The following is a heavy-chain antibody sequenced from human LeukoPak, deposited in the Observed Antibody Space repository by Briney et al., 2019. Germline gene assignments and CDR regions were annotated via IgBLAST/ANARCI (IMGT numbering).Heavy chain of an antibody. J-gene: IGHJ5*02. CDR1: GVSISSSN. CDR2: TSSGSSWI. CDR3: ARDAGGRTQREGWFDP. D-gene: IGHD1-1*01. Sequence: PSETLSLTCTVSGVSISSSNSYWGWIRQPPGKGLEWVASTSSGSSWIYYADSVRGRFTISRDNAKNLLYLQMNSLRVEDTAIYYCARDAGGRTQREGWFDPWGQGTLVTVSS. V-gene: IGHV3-21*06.